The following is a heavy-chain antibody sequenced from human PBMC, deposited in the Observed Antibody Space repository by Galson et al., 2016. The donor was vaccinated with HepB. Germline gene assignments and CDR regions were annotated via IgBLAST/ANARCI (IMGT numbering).Heavy chain of an antibody. Sequence: TLSLTCTVSGGSISSGNYYWSWIRQPAGKRLEWIGRVHTTGNTDYNSSLKSPLAISLDTSKNQFSLKGTSVTASDTAVYYCVKEAYTYGALHDYFEYWGQGTLVTVSS. CDR3: VKEAYTYGALHDYFEY. D-gene: IGHD4/OR15-4a*01. J-gene: IGHJ4*02. CDR2: VHTTGNT. CDR1: GGSISSGNYY. V-gene: IGHV4-61*02.